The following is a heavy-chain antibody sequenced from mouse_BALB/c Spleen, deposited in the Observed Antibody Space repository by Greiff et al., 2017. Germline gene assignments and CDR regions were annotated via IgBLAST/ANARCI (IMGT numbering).Heavy chain of an antibody. D-gene: IGHD2-4*01. Sequence: VMLVESGPGLVAPSQSLSITCTVSEFSLTSYGVHWVRQPPGKGLEWLGVIWAGGSTNYNSALMSRLSISKDNSKSQVFLKMNSLQTDDTAMYYCARDRSDYDYFDVWGAGTTVTVSS. CDR1: EFSLTSYG. V-gene: IGHV2-9*02. J-gene: IGHJ1*01. CDR3: ARDRSDYDYFDV. CDR2: IWAGGST.